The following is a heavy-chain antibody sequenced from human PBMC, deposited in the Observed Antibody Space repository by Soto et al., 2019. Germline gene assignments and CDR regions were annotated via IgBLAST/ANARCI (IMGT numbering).Heavy chain of an antibody. CDR3: AGLAYCGGDCYSRFAFDI. V-gene: IGHV4-61*01. CDR2: IYYSGST. CDR1: GGSVSSGSYY. D-gene: IGHD2-21*02. Sequence: SETLSLTCTVSGGSVSSGSYYWSWIRQPPGKGLEWIGYIYYSGSTNYNPSLKSRVTISVDTSKNQFSLKLSAVTAADTAVYYCAGLAYCGGDCYSRFAFDIWGQGTMVTVSS. J-gene: IGHJ3*02.